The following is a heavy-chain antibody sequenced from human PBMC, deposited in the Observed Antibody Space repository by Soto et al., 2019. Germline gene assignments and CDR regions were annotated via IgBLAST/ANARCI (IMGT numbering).Heavy chain of an antibody. CDR1: GYTFTNYG. V-gene: IGHV1-18*04. CDR2: ISAYDGNT. CDR3: ARDGIGGWFPNYY. J-gene: IGHJ4*02. D-gene: IGHD2-15*01. Sequence: QVQLVQSGSEVKKPGASVKVSCRASGYTFTNYGITWVRQAPGQGPEWMGWISAYDGNTAYPQKFQGRVTMATDTATSTAYMELRSLRSDDTAVYYCARDGIGGWFPNYYWGQGTLVTVSS.